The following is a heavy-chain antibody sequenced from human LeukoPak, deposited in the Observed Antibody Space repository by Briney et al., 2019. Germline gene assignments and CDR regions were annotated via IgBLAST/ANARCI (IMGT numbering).Heavy chain of an antibody. CDR1: GGSISSGSCY. CDR3: ARGRRGSSWAYYFDY. CDR2: IYTSGST. J-gene: IGHJ4*02. Sequence: PSQTLSLTCTVSGGSISSGSCYWSWIRQPAGKGLEWIGRIYTSGSTNYNPSLKSRVTISVDTSKNQFSLKLSSVTAADTAVYYCARGRRGSSWAYYFDYWGQGTLVTVSS. V-gene: IGHV4-61*02. D-gene: IGHD6-13*01.